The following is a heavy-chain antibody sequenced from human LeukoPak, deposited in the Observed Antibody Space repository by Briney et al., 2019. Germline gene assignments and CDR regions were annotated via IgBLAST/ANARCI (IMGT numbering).Heavy chain of an antibody. CDR3: ARDGHRRYYYGSSGRGDVFDI. D-gene: IGHD3-22*01. Sequence: ASMKVSCKASGYTFTNYGISWVRQAPGQGLEWMGWISAYNGNTKYAQKFQGRVTMTTDTSTSTAYMELRSLRSDDTAMYYCARDGHRRYYYGSSGRGDVFDIWGQGTMVTVSS. J-gene: IGHJ3*02. V-gene: IGHV1-18*01. CDR2: ISAYNGNT. CDR1: GYTFTNYG.